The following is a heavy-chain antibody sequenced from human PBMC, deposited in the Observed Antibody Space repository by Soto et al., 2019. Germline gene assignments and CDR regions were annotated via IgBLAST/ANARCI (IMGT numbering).Heavy chain of an antibody. V-gene: IGHV1-8*01. J-gene: IGHJ6*02. D-gene: IGHD3-16*01. CDR1: GYTFTSYD. CDR3: ARGGYVTRLQVYYYYVLEV. CDR2: MNSNSGNP. Sequence: ASVKVSCKASGYTFTSYDINRVRKATGQGLEWMGWMNSNSGNPGYAQKCQGRVTMTRNTSISTAYMELSSLRSEDTAVYYCARGGYVTRLQVYYYYVLEVWGQGTTVTVSS.